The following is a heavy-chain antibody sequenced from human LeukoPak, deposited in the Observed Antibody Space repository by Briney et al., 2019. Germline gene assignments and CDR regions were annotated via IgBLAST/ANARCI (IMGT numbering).Heavy chain of an antibody. CDR3: ARVGMQTYDILTCYPTTMGAYYYYGMDV. J-gene: IGHJ6*02. Sequence: ASVKVSCKASGYTFTGYYMHWVRQAPGQGLEWVGWINPNSGGTNYAQKFQGRVTMTRDTSISTAYMELSRLRSDDTAVYYCARVGMQTYDILTCYPTTMGAYYYYGMDVWGQGTTVTVSS. V-gene: IGHV1-2*02. D-gene: IGHD3-9*01. CDR1: GYTFTGYY. CDR2: INPNSGGT.